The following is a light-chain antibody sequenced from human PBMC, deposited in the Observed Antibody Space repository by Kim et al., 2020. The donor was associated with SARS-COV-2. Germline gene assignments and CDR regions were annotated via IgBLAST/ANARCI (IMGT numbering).Light chain of an antibody. V-gene: IGKV1-39*01. Sequence: DIQMTQSPSSLSASVGDRVTITCRASQTISGYLNWYQQKPGKAPKLLIYAASSLLGGVPRFSGSGSGTDFTLTISSLQPEDFATYHCQQSYSTPPTFGQGTKVDIK. CDR3: QQSYSTPPT. CDR2: AAS. CDR1: QTISGY. J-gene: IGKJ1*01.